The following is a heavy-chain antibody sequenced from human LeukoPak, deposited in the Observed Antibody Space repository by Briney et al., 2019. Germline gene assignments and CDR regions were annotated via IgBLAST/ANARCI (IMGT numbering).Heavy chain of an antibody. J-gene: IGHJ5*02. CDR2: IFYSGSA. D-gene: IGHD2-21*02. CDR1: GDSISSTSYY. V-gene: IGHV4-39*01. Sequence: PPETLSLTCIVSGDSISSTSYYWAWIRQPPGKGLEWIGMIFYSGSAYYTPSLRGRVTLSVDTSRNQFSLNLISVTAADTGVYFCARQQSDTSLFDPWGQGTLVTVSS. CDR3: ARQQSDTSLFDP.